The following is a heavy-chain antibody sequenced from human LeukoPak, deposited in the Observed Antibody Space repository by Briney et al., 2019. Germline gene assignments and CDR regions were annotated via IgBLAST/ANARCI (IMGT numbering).Heavy chain of an antibody. CDR3: AKAYHDSGCLIDY. V-gene: IGHV3-23*01. D-gene: IGHD6-19*01. Sequence: GSLRLSCAASGFTFSSYGMHWVRQAPGKGLEWVAAIRGNGATTDYADSVKGRFTISRDNSKSTLYLQMNSLRAEDTAVYYCAKAYHDSGCLIDYWGQGTLVTVSS. J-gene: IGHJ4*02. CDR2: IRGNGATT. CDR1: GFTFSSYG.